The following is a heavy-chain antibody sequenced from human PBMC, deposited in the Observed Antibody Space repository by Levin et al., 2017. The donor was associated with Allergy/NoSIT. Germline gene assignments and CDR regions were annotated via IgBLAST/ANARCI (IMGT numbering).Heavy chain of an antibody. Sequence: ASQTLSLTCAVYGGSFSSYYWSWIRQPPGKGLEWIGEIDHSENTNYNPSLKSRVTISLDTSKNQFSLILTSVTAADTAVYYCAREGIVGATSGSFDIWGQGTMVTVSS. D-gene: IGHD1-26*01. CDR3: AREGIVGATSGSFDI. CDR2: IDHSENT. J-gene: IGHJ3*02. V-gene: IGHV4-34*01. CDR1: GGSFSSYY.